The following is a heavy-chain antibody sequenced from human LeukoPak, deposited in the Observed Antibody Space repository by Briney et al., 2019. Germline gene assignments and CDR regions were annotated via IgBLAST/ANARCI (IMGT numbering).Heavy chain of an antibody. V-gene: IGHV4-34*01. CDR1: GGSFSGCY. CDR2: INHSGST. Sequence: PSETLSLTCAVYGGSFSGCYWSWIRQPPGKGLEWIGEINHSGSTNYNPSLKSRVTISVDTSKNQFSLKLSSVTAADTAVYYCARGRFNYDYVWGSPPNYFDYWGQGTLVTVSS. J-gene: IGHJ4*02. CDR3: ARGRFNYDYVWGSPPNYFDY. D-gene: IGHD3-16*01.